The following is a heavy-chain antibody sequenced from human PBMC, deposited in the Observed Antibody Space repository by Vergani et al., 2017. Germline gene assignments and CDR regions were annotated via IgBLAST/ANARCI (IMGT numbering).Heavy chain of an antibody. CDR1: GGSISPYY. Sequence: QVQLQQWGPGLVTPSGTLSLTCAVYGGSISPYYWSWIRQPAGKGLEWIGRIYTSESTNYNPSLKSRVTMSVDTSKNQFSLKLSSVTAADTAVYYCAREYSSSVGFLAYWGQGTLVTVSS. V-gene: IGHV4-4*07. D-gene: IGHD6-6*01. CDR2: IYTSEST. J-gene: IGHJ4*02. CDR3: AREYSSSVGFLAY.